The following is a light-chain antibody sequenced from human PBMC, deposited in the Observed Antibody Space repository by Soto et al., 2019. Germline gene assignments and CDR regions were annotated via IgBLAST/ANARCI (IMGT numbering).Light chain of an antibody. J-gene: IGKJ1*01. CDR3: QQYGSSGT. Sequence: EIVLTQSPGTLSLYTGERATLSYRASQSVSNNYLAWYQQKPGQAPRLLIYGASNRATGIPDRFSGSGSGTDFTLTISRLEPEDFAVYYCQQYGSSGTFGQGTKVDIK. CDR2: GAS. V-gene: IGKV3-20*01. CDR1: QSVSNNY.